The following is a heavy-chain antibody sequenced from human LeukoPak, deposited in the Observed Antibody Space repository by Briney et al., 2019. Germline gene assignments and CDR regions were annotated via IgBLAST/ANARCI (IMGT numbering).Heavy chain of an antibody. D-gene: IGHD3/OR15-3a*01. Sequence: SETPSLTCTVSGGSISSSSYYWGWIRQPPGKGLEWIGSIYYSGSTYYNPSLKSRVTISVDTSKNQFSLKLSSVTAADTAVYYCARSIGGLDPPDIWGQGTMVTVSS. V-gene: IGHV4-39*07. J-gene: IGHJ3*02. CDR3: ARSIGGLDPPDI. CDR1: GGSISSSSYY. CDR2: IYYSGST.